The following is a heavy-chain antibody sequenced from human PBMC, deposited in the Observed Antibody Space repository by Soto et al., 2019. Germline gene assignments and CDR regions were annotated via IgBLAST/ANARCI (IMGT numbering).Heavy chain of an antibody. D-gene: IGHD3-9*01. J-gene: IGHJ3*02. CDR2: IYYSGST. Sequence: PSETLSLTCTFSCGSIISYYWSWIRQPPGKGLEWIGYIYYSGSTNYNPSLKSRVTISVDTSKNQFSLKLSSVTAADTAVYYCARGTPLRYFDWLLRVNAFDIWGQGTMVTVSS. V-gene: IGHV4-59*01. CDR3: ARGTPLRYFDWLLRVNAFDI. CDR1: CGSIISYY.